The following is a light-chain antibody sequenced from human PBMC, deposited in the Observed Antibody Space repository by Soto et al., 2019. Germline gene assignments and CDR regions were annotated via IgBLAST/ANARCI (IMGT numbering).Light chain of an antibody. CDR2: GAS. J-gene: IGKJ1*01. CDR3: QQYGSSQWT. Sequence: DSVVTQSSGNLSLSPGERATLSCRASQSVSSSYLAWYQQKPGQAPRLLIYGASSRATGIPDRFSGSGSGTDFTLTISRLEPEDFAVYYCQQYGSSQWTFGQGTKVDIK. CDR1: QSVSSSY. V-gene: IGKV3-20*01.